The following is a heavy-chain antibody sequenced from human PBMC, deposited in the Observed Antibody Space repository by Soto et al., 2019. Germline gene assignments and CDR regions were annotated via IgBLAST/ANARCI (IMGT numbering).Heavy chain of an antibody. CDR2: IYYSGST. CDR3: ARGPPPLPYYFDY. V-gene: IGHV4-31*02. Sequence: KPSETLSLTCTVSGGSISSGGYYWSWIRQHPGKGLEWIGYIYYSGSTYYNPSLKSRVTISVDTSKNQFSLKLSSVTAADTAVYYCARGPPPLPYYFDYWGQGTLVTVSS. CDR1: GGSISSGGYY. J-gene: IGHJ4*02.